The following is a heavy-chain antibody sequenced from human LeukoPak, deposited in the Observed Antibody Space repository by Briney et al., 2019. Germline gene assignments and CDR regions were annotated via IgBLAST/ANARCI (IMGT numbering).Heavy chain of an antibody. D-gene: IGHD2-2*01. V-gene: IGHV4-39*07. J-gene: IGHJ4*02. Sequence: SGTLSLTCTVSGGSISSSSYYWGSIRQPPGKGLEWIGSIYYSGSTYYNPSLKSRVTISVDTSKNQFSLKLSSVTAADTAVYYCARDVIVVVPAALSGFDYWGQGTLVTVSS. CDR1: GGSISSSSYY. CDR3: ARDVIVVVPAALSGFDY. CDR2: IYYSGST.